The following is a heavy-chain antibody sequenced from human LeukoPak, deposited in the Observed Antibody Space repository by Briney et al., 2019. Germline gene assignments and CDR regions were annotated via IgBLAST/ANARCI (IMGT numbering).Heavy chain of an antibody. Sequence: KASETLSLTCTVSGGSFSNYYWSWIRQAPGKRLEWIGYIYYSGNTNYNPSLRSGATISVDTSKNQFSLKPRSVTAADTAVYYGARNLGVVPATLVFDIWGQGTMVTVSS. V-gene: IGHV4-59*01. D-gene: IGHD3-22*01. CDR3: ARNLGVVPATLVFDI. CDR2: IYYSGNT. CDR1: GGSFSNYY. J-gene: IGHJ3*02.